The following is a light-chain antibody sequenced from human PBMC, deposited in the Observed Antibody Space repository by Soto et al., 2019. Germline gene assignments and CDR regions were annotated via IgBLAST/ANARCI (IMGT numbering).Light chain of an antibody. V-gene: IGKV1-8*01. CDR1: QGISSY. J-gene: IGKJ1*01. CDR2: ASS. CDR3: QQYYSYPRT. Sequence: AIQMTQSPSSFSASTGDRVTISCRASQGISSYLAWYQQKPGKAPKLLIYASSTLQSGVPARFSGSGSGTDFTLTISCLQSEDVATYYCQQYYSYPRTFGQGTKVDIK.